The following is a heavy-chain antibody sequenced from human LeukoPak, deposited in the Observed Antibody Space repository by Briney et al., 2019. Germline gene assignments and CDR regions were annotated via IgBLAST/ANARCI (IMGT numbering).Heavy chain of an antibody. J-gene: IGHJ4*02. CDR3: ARDPQWQSLGYFDY. D-gene: IGHD6-19*01. Sequence: GGSLRLSCAASGFTFSSHAMHWVRQAPGKGLEWVAVISYDGNTKHLADSVKGRFTISRDNSKNTLYLQMNSLRNDDTAVFHCARDPQWQSLGYFDYWGQGTLVTVSS. V-gene: IGHV3-30-3*01. CDR2: ISYDGNTK. CDR1: GFTFSSHA.